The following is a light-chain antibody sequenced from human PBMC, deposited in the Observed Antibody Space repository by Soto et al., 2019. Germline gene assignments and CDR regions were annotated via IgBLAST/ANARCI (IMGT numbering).Light chain of an antibody. Sequence: SVLTQPASVSWSPGQSITIPCTGTRSDIGGYNYVSWYQQHPGKAPKLIIYEVRNRPSGVSHRFSGSKSGNTASLTISGLQAEDEATYYCNSFTTTSSFVFGGGTKVTVL. CDR2: EVR. CDR3: NSFTTTSSFV. CDR1: RSDIGGYNY. J-gene: IGLJ2*01. V-gene: IGLV2-14*01.